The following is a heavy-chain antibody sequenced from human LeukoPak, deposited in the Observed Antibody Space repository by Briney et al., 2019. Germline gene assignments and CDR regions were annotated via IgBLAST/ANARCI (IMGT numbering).Heavy chain of an antibody. Sequence: VGSLRLSCAASGFTFSSYAMSWVRQAPGKGLEWVSAISGSGGSTYYADSVKGRFTISRDNSNNTLYLQMNSLRAEDTAVYYCAKGLAARPALFDYWGQGTLVTVSS. CDR2: ISGSGGST. J-gene: IGHJ4*02. D-gene: IGHD6-6*01. V-gene: IGHV3-23*01. CDR3: AKGLAARPALFDY. CDR1: GFTFSSYA.